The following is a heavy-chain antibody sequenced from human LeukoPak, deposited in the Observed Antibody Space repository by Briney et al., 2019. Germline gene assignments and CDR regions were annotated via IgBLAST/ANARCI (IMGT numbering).Heavy chain of an antibody. J-gene: IGHJ4*02. CDR3: ASLFTMVRELKDY. Sequence: ASVKVSCKASGYTFTGYYMHWVRQAPGQGLEWMGRINPNSGDTNYAQKFQGRVTMTRDTSISTAYMELSRLRSDDTAVYYCASLFTMVRELKDYWGQGTLVTVSS. V-gene: IGHV1-2*06. CDR1: GYTFTGYY. CDR2: INPNSGDT. D-gene: IGHD3-10*01.